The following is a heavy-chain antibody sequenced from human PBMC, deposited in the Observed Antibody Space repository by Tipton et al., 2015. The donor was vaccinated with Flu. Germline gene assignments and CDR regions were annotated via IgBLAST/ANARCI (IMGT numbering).Heavy chain of an antibody. Sequence: QSGAEVKKPGSSVKVSCKASGGTFSSYAISWVRQAPGQGLERMGGIIPIFGTANYAQKFQGIVTITADKSTSTSYMELSSLRSEDTAVYYCAVTFYYGSGSYSYWGQGTLVPVSS. V-gene: IGHV1-69*06. CDR3: AVTFYYGSGSYSY. D-gene: IGHD3-10*01. J-gene: IGHJ4*02. CDR1: GGTFSSYA. CDR2: IIPIFGTA.